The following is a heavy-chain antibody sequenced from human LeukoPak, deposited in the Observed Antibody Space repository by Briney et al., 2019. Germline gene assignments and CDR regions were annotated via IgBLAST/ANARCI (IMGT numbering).Heavy chain of an antibody. CDR2: ISYNGSNK. J-gene: IGHJ4*02. Sequence: GRSLRLSCAASGFTFSSYAMHWVRQAPGKGLEWVAVISYNGSNKYYADSVKGRFTISRDSSKNTLYLQMNSLRAGDTAVYYCAKDNEYSSSSDYWGQGTLVTVSS. V-gene: IGHV3-30-3*01. CDR3: AKDNEYSSSSDY. D-gene: IGHD6-6*01. CDR1: GFTFSSYA.